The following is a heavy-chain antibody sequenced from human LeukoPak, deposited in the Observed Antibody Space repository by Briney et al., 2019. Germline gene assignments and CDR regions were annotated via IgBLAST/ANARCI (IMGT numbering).Heavy chain of an antibody. Sequence: GGSLRLSCAASGFTFSSYSMNWVRQVPGKGLEWVSSISSSSSYIYYADSVKGRFTISRDNAKNSLYLQMNSLRAEDTAVYYCARDSAYYYDSSGYYPRSFDIWGQGTMVTVSS. CDR3: ARDSAYYYDSSGYYPRSFDI. CDR1: GFTFSSYS. V-gene: IGHV3-21*01. CDR2: ISSSSSYI. J-gene: IGHJ3*02. D-gene: IGHD3-22*01.